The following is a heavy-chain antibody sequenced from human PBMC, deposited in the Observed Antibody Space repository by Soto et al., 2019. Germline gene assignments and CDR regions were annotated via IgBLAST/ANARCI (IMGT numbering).Heavy chain of an antibody. V-gene: IGHV3-48*02. CDR1: GFTFSSYS. CDR3: ARSLCGGDCYTYYYYYGMDV. CDR2: ISSSSSTI. D-gene: IGHD2-21*02. Sequence: PVGSLRLSCAASGFTFSSYSMNWVRQAPGKGLEWVSYISSSSSTIYYADSVKGRFTISRDNAKNSLYLQMNSLRDEDTAVYYCARSLCGGDCYTYYYYYGMDVWGQGTTVTVS. J-gene: IGHJ6*02.